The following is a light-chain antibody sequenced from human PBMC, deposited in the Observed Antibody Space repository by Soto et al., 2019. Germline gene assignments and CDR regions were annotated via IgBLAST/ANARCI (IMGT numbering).Light chain of an antibody. CDR2: RAS. Sequence: EIALTQSPATLSVSPGERVTLSCRASQSVNTSLAWYQQKPGQAPRLLIYRASIRATGIAARFSGSGSGTEFTLTISSLQSEDFAVYYCQQYENWPPRYTFGQGTKLEIK. CDR3: QQYENWPPRYT. J-gene: IGKJ2*01. CDR1: QSVNTS. V-gene: IGKV3-15*01.